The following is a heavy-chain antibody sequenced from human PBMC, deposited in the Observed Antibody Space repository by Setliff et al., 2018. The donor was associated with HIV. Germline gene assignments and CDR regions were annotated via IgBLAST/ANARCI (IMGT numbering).Heavy chain of an antibody. J-gene: IGHJ4*02. V-gene: IGHV4-38-2*01. CDR1: DYSISSGYY. D-gene: IGHD1-20*01. CDR2: IYHSGST. CDR3: ARLNNGAHYFHFDY. Sequence: SETLSLTCAVSDYSISSGYYWGWIRQPPGKGLEWIGVIYHSGSTYYNPSLKSRVTISVDTSKNHFSLKLSSVTAADTAVYYCARLNNGAHYFHFDYWGQGTLGTVSS.